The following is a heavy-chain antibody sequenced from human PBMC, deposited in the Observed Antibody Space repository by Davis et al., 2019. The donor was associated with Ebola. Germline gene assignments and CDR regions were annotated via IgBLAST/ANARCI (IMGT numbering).Heavy chain of an antibody. CDR1: GFTVSSNY. Sequence: PGGSLRLSCAASGFTVSSNYMSWVRQAPGKGLEWVSVIYSGGSTYYADSVKGRFTISRDNSKNTLYLQMGSLRAEDMAVYYCARGQYYDFWSGYYTMSWFDPWGQGTLVTVSS. V-gene: IGHV3-53*05. CDR2: IYSGGST. CDR3: ARGQYYDFWSGYYTMSWFDP. J-gene: IGHJ5*02. D-gene: IGHD3-3*01.